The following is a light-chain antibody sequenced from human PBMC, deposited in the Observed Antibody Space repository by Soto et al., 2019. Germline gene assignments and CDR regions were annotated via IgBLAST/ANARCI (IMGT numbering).Light chain of an antibody. CDR2: GNS. Sequence: QLVLTQPPSVSGAPGRRVTISCTGSSSNIGAGYDVHWYQQLPGTAPKLLSHGNSNRPSGVPDRFSGSKSGTSASLAITGLQAEDEGDYYCQSYDNKLSAYVFGPGTKLTVL. CDR3: QSYDNKLSAYV. J-gene: IGLJ1*01. V-gene: IGLV1-40*01. CDR1: SSNIGAGYD.